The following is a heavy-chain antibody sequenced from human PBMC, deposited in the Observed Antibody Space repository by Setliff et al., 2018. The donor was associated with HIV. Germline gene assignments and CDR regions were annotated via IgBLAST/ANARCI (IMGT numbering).Heavy chain of an antibody. Sequence: SETLSLTCTVSGGSISSGNSYWSWIRQPAVKGLEWIGHIYTSGNTNYNPSLKSRVTISIDTSKNQFSLKLTSVTAADTAVYSCAREDALTQQFDSWGQGTRVTVSS. CDR1: GGSISSGNSY. V-gene: IGHV4-61*09. CDR3: AREDALTQQFDS. CDR2: IYTSGNT. J-gene: IGHJ4*02. D-gene: IGHD6-13*01.